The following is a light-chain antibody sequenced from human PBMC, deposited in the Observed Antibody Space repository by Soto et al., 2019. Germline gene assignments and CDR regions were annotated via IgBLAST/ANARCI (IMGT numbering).Light chain of an antibody. Sequence: QSVLTQPRSVSGSPGQSVTISCTGAFSNIGAYDYVSWYQQRPGRVPTLIIFDVSKRPSGVPDRFSGSKSGNTASLTISGLQAEDEADYYCCSFAGSYVYVVFGGGTKLTVL. J-gene: IGLJ2*01. CDR2: DVS. CDR3: CSFAGSYVYVV. V-gene: IGLV2-11*01. CDR1: FSNIGAYDY.